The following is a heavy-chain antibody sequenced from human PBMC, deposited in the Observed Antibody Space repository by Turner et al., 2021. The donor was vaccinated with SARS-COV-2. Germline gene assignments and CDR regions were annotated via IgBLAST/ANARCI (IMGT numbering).Heavy chain of an antibody. Sequence: VQLVQSGAEVKKPGSSVKVSCKASGGTFSSYSISWVRQAPGQGLEWMGRIIPILGIANYAQRFQGRVTITADKSTSTAYMELSSLRSEDTAVYYCARDDSSGYYSGAFDIWGQGTMVTVSS. CDR2: IIPILGIA. D-gene: IGHD3-22*01. J-gene: IGHJ3*02. CDR3: ARDDSSGYYSGAFDI. CDR1: GGTFSSYS. V-gene: IGHV1-69*08.